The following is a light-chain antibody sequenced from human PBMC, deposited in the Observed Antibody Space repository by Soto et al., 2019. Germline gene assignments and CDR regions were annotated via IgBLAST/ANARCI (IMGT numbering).Light chain of an antibody. V-gene: IGKV2-28*01. Sequence: DIVMTQSPLSLPVTPGEPASISCRSSQSLLHSDGYNYLDWYLQKPGQSPQLLIYLGSNRASGVPDRFSGSGSGTDFTLKISRVEAEDVGVYYCMQALQAPNTFXGATKGDI. CDR2: LGS. CDR1: QSLLHSDGYNY. J-gene: IGKJ4*01. CDR3: MQALQAPNT.